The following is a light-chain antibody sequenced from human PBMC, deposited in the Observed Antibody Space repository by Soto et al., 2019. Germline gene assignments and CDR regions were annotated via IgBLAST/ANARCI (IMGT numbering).Light chain of an antibody. CDR2: DVT. CDR1: SSDVGGYKY. CDR3: SSYAGSSTFYV. V-gene: IGLV2-8*01. J-gene: IGLJ1*01. Sequence: QSALTQPPSASGSPGQSVTISCTGTSSDVGGYKYVSWYQQHPGKAPKLIIYDVTKRPSGVPDRFSGSKSGNTASLTASGLQADEEADYYFSSYAGSSTFYVFGGGTKVTLL.